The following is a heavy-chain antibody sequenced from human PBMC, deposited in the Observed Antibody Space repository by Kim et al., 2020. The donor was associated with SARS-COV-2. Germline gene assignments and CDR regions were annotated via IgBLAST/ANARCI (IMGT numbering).Heavy chain of an antibody. CDR3: AKVRLRAIASAADY. V-gene: IGHV3-23*01. Sequence: GGSLRLSCAASGFTFSNYAMSWVRQAPGKGLEWVSGISVSGDVVYYADSVKGRFTTSRDNSKDTLYLQLSSLRVEDTAMYYCAKVRLRAIASAADYWGQG. CDR2: ISVSGDVV. D-gene: IGHD2-15*01. J-gene: IGHJ4*02. CDR1: GFTFSNYA.